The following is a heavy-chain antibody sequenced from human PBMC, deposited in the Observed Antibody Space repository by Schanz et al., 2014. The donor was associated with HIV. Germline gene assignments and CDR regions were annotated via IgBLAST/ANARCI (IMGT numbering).Heavy chain of an antibody. CDR3: VKAYSSGFSGAGS. D-gene: IGHD5-18*01. V-gene: IGHV3-23*01. CDR1: GFAFSNYA. CDR2: ITESGGRT. J-gene: IGHJ5*02. Sequence: EVHLLESGGGLVQPGGSLRLSCAASGFAFSNYAMSWVRQAPGKGLEWVSSITESGGRTYYADSVKGRFTISRDNSRNALYLHMNSLRADDTAIYYCVKAYSSGFSGAGSWGQGALVTVSS.